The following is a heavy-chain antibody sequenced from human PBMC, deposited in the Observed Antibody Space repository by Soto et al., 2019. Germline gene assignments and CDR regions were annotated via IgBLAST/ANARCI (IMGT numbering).Heavy chain of an antibody. Sequence: PSETLSLTCTVSGDSMSSYYWNWIRQPAGRGLEWIGRISATGRTSYMSSLKSRITLSVDTSKSQFSLNLKFVTAADTAVYFCARDQSGAADIWGQGTMVTVSS. CDR3: ARDQSGAADI. J-gene: IGHJ3*02. CDR2: ISATGRT. D-gene: IGHD7-27*01. CDR1: GDSMSSYY. V-gene: IGHV4-4*07.